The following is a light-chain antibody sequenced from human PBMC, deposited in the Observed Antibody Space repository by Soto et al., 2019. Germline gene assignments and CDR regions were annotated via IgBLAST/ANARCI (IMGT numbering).Light chain of an antibody. Sequence: EIVMTQSPATLSVSPGERAALSCRASQSVGNNLAWYQQKPGQAPRLLISGTSTRATGIPARFTGGGSGTEFTLTIRSLQAEDFAVYYCQQFGTPPWTFGQGTKVE. CDR3: QQFGTPPWT. CDR2: GTS. J-gene: IGKJ1*01. CDR1: QSVGNN. V-gene: IGKV3-15*01.